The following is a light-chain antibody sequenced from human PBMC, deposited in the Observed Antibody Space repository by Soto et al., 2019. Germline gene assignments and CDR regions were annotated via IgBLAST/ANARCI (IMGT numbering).Light chain of an antibody. V-gene: IGLV2-23*02. J-gene: IGLJ3*02. Sequence: QSALTQPASVSGSLGQSINISCTGTTSNVGGFNLVSWYQQHRGKAPKVILYEVSRRPSGMSDRFSCSKSGNTASLTISEVRAEDEDDYYCCSYSGVTTVMFGGGTKLTVL. CDR1: TSNVGGFNL. CDR3: CSYSGVTTVM. CDR2: EVS.